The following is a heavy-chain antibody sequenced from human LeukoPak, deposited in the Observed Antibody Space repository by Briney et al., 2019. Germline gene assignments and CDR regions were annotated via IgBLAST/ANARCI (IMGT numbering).Heavy chain of an antibody. D-gene: IGHD2-2*01. Sequence: SVKVSCKASGGTFSSYAISWVRQAPGQGLEWMGGIIPIFGTANYAQKFQGRVTITADESTSTAYMELSSLRSEDTTVYYCARGDLVPALNYHYYMDVWGKGTTVTVSS. CDR2: IIPIFGTA. V-gene: IGHV1-69*13. J-gene: IGHJ6*03. CDR3: ARGDLVPALNYHYYMDV. CDR1: GGTFSSYA.